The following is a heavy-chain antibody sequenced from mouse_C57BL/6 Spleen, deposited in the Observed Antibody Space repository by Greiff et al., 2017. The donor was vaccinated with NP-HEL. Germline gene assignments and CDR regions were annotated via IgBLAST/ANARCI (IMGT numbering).Heavy chain of an antibody. CDR2: INPGSGGT. CDR1: GYAFTNYL. V-gene: IGHV1-54*01. J-gene: IGHJ3*01. CDR3: AREGRIPGFAY. Sequence: QVQLQQSGAELVRPGTSVKLSCKASGYAFTNYLIEWVKQRPGQGLEWIGVINPGSGGTNYNEKFKGKATLTADKSSSTAYMQLSSLTSEDSAVYFCAREGRIPGFAYWGQGTLVTVSA.